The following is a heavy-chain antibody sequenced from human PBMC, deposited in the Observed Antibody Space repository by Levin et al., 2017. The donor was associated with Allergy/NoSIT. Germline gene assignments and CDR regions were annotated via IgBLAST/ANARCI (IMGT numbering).Heavy chain of an antibody. V-gene: IGHV4-59*01. J-gene: IGHJ2*01. CDR3: AREDGGDWYFEL. CDR2: IHYDGNT. CDR1: GDSISSYY. D-gene: IGHD2-21*01. Sequence: SETLSLTCTVSGDSISSYYWSWIRQPPGRGLEWIGYIHYDGNTNYNPSLKSRITISLDTSKNEFSLKLRSVTAADTAVYYCAREDGGDWYFELWGRGTLVTVSS.